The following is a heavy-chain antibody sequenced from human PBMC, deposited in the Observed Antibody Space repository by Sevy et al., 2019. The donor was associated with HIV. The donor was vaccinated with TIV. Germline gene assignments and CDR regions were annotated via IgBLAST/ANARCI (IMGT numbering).Heavy chain of an antibody. CDR1: GYSFTSYI. D-gene: IGHD2-15*01. V-gene: IGHV1-3*01. CDR2: VNAGNGDT. CDR3: AKDFCSGGSCYSAFVY. Sequence: ASVKVSCKASGYSFTSYIMHWVRQAPGQRLEWIGWVNAGNGDTKYSQKFQGRVTITRDTSESTAYMELNSLRSEDTAVYYCAKDFCSGGSCYSAFVYWGQGTLVTVSS. J-gene: IGHJ4*02.